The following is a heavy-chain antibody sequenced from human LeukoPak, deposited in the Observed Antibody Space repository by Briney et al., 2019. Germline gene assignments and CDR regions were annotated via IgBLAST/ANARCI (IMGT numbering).Heavy chain of an antibody. CDR3: ASKISSGWGTDH. CDR1: GGSISSGSYY. J-gene: IGHJ4*02. D-gene: IGHD6-19*01. V-gene: IGHV4-61*02. Sequence: SQTLSLTCTVSGGSISSGSYYWSWIRQPAGKGLEWVGRIYTSGSTYYNPSLKSRVTISVDTSKNQFSLELSSVTAADTAVYYCASKISSGWGTDHWGQGTLVTVSS. CDR2: IYTSGST.